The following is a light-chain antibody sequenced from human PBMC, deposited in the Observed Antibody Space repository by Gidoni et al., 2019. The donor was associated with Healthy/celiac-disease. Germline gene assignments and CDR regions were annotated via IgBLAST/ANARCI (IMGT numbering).Light chain of an antibody. CDR2: WAS. J-gene: IGKJ1*01. Sequence: DIVMTQSPDSLAVSLGERATINCKSSQSVLYSSNNKNYLAWYQQKPGQPPKLLIYWASTRESGVPDRFSGSGSGTDFTLTISSLQAEDVAVYYCQQTFGQXTKVEIK. V-gene: IGKV4-1*01. CDR1: QSVLYSSNNKNY. CDR3: QQT.